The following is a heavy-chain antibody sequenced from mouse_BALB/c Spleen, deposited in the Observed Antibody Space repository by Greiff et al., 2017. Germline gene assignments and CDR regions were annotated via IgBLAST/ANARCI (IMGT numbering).Heavy chain of an antibody. CDR3: VIYYGYDVYFDY. CDR2: ISYDGSN. J-gene: IGHJ2*01. V-gene: IGHV3-6*02. Sequence: EVKLVESGPGLVKPSQSLSLTCSVTGYSITSGYYWNWIRQFPGNKLEWMGYISYDGSNNYNPSLKNRISITRDTSKNQFFLKLNSVTTEDTATYYCVIYYGYDVYFDYWGQGTTLTVSS. D-gene: IGHD2-2*01. CDR1: GYSITSGYY.